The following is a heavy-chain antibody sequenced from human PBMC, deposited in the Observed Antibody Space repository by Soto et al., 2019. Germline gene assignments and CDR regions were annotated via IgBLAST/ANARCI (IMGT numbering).Heavy chain of an antibody. Sequence: PSETLSLTCTVSGGSISSSSYYWGWIRQPPGKGLEWIGSIYYSGSTYYNPSLKSRVTISVDTSKNQFSLKLSSVTAADTAVYYCARNYYDILTGLYYYYGMDVWGQGTTVTVSS. CDR3: ARNYYDILTGLYYYYGMDV. J-gene: IGHJ6*02. D-gene: IGHD3-9*01. CDR1: GGSISSSSYY. CDR2: IYYSGST. V-gene: IGHV4-39*01.